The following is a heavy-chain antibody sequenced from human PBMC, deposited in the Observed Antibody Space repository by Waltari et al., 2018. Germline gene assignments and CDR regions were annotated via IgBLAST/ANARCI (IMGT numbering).Heavy chain of an antibody. CDR3: APIGDYYDSSGYQSVFDY. V-gene: IGHV3-23*01. CDR2: ISGSGGST. D-gene: IGHD3-22*01. Sequence: EVQLLESGGGLVQPGGSLRLSCAASGFTFSSYAMSWVRQAPGKGLEWVSAISGSGGSTYYADSVKGRFTISRDNSKNTLYLQMNSLRAEDTAVYYCAPIGDYYDSSGYQSVFDYWGQGTLVTVSS. J-gene: IGHJ4*02. CDR1: GFTFSSYA.